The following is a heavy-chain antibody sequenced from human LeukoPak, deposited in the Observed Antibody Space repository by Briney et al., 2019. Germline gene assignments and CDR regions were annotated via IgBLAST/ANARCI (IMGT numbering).Heavy chain of an antibody. CDR3: ARDFYGYNTIDY. D-gene: IGHD5-24*01. CDR2: LKQDGTEE. V-gene: IGHV3-7*01. J-gene: IGHJ4*02. CDR1: GFTFSNYA. Sequence: GGSLRLSCAASGFTFSNYAMFWVRQTPGKGLEWVANLKQDGTEEYYVDSVKGRFTISRDNARNSLYLQMNSLRVEDTAVYYCARDFYGYNTIDYWGQGTLVTVSS.